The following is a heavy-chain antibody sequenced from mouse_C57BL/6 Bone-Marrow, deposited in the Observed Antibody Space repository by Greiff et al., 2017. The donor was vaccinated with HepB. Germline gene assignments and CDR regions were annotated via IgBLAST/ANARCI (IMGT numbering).Heavy chain of an antibody. CDR1: GYSITSGYY. CDR2: ISYDGSN. CDR3: ARGAYFLAWFAY. V-gene: IGHV3-6*01. Sequence: EVKLVKSGPGLVKPSQSLSLTCSVTGYSITSGYYWNWIRQFPGNKLEWMGYISYDGSNNYNPSLKNRISITRDTSKNQFFLKLNSVTTEDTATYYCARGAYFLAWFAYWGQGTLVTVSA. J-gene: IGHJ3*01. D-gene: IGHD2-10*01.